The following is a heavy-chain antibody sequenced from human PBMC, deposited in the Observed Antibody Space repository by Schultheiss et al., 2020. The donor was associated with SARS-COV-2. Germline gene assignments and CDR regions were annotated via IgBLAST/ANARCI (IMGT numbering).Heavy chain of an antibody. D-gene: IGHD5-12*01. Sequence: SETLCLTCAISGDSVSSNSAAWNWIRQSPSRGLEWLGRTYYRSKWYNDYAGSVKSRITINPDTSKNQFSLQLNSVTPEDTAVYYCARDLRGYSGYEVYYYGMDVWGQGTTVTVSS. CDR1: GDSVSSNSAA. V-gene: IGHV6-1*01. CDR3: ARDLRGYSGYEVYYYGMDV. J-gene: IGHJ6*02. CDR2: TYYRSKWYN.